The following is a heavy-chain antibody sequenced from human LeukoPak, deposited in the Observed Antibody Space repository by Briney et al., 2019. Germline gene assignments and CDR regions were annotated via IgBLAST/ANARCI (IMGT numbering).Heavy chain of an antibody. V-gene: IGHV3-7*01. CDR3: ARGSVAGHDAFDS. CDR2: IKKDRSER. Sequence: GGTLRLSCAASGFTLRSYWMRWVREAPGKGLEGVANIKKDRSERYYVGAVKGRFTIYRDNAKNLRYLQMNSLRAEDTAVYYCARGSVAGHDAFDSWGQGTTVTVSS. D-gene: IGHD6-19*01. J-gene: IGHJ3*02. CDR1: GFTLRSYW.